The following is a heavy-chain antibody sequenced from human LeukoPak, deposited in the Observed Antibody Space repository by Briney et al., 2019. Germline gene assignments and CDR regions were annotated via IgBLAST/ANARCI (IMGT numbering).Heavy chain of an antibody. CDR3: VRGYPYYGDRLPFNY. Sequence: PSETLSLTCAVYGESFSGYYWSWIRQSPRKGLEWIGDINHSGSTNYNPSLKSRVTISVDTSKNQFSLKLSSVTAADTAVYYCVRGYPYYGDRLPFNYWGQGTLVTVSS. D-gene: IGHD4-17*01. J-gene: IGHJ4*02. V-gene: IGHV4-34*01. CDR2: INHSGST. CDR1: GESFSGYY.